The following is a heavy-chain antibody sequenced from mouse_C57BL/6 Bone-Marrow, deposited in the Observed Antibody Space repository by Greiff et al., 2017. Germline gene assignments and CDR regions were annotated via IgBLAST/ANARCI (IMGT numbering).Heavy chain of an antibody. J-gene: IGHJ1*03. D-gene: IGHD4-1*01. CDR1: GFTFSDFY. V-gene: IGHV7-1*01. Sequence: EVQLVESGGGLVQSGRSLRLSCATSGFTFSDFYMEWVRQAPGKGLEWIAASRNKANDYTTEYSASVKGRFIVSRDTSQSILYLQMNTLRAEDTAIYYCARDELGRMGYCAVWGTRTTVTASS. CDR2: SRNKANDYTT. CDR3: ARDELGRMGYCAV.